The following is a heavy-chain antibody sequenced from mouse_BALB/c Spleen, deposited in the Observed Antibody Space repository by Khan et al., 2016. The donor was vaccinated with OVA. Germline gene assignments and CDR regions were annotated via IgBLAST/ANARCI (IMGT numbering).Heavy chain of an antibody. D-gene: IGHD4-1*01. J-gene: IGHJ4*01. Sequence: EVKLEESGPGLVKPSQSLSLTCTVTGYSITSDYAWNWIRQFPGNKLEWMGFISYSGSTTYHPSLKSRIPITRATSKAQFFLQLKSVNSEDTATYYCASEQGRYYALDYWGQGTSVTVSS. CDR2: ISYSGST. CDR1: GYSITSDYA. CDR3: ASEQGRYYALDY. V-gene: IGHV3-2*02.